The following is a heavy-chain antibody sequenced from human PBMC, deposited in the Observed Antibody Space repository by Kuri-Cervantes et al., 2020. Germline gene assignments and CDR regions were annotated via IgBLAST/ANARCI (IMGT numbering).Heavy chain of an antibody. Sequence: GGSLRLSCEASGFTFSTYGMHWVRQAPGKGLEYVSAISSNGGTTYYAYADSVKGRFTISRDNSKNTLYLQMNSLRAEDTAVYYCARDMEKLELGSFDYWGQGTLVTVSS. J-gene: IGHJ4*02. D-gene: IGHD1-7*01. CDR1: GFTFSTYG. V-gene: IGHV3-64*02. CDR3: ARDMEKLELGSFDY. CDR2: ISSNGGTT.